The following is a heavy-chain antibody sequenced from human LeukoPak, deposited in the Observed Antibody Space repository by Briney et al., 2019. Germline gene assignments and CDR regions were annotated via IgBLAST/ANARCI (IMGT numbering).Heavy chain of an antibody. CDR2: FYYSGTT. Sequence: PSETLSLICTVSGASITRSYWTWIRQSPGRGLEWIGHFYYSGTTNYGPFLRSRATISVDPSKMQVSLRLTSVTAADTAVYYCARSRQASRLFNSWGQGTLVVVSS. J-gene: IGHJ5*01. CDR1: GASITRSY. V-gene: IGHV4-59*01. CDR3: ARSRQASRLFNS.